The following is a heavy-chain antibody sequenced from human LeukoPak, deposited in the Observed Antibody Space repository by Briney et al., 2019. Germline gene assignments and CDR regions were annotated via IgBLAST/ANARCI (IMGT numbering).Heavy chain of an antibody. D-gene: IGHD6-13*01. J-gene: IGHJ5*02. CDR1: GASISSYF. CDR2: IHFSGTT. CDR3: ARGTAAAVWFDP. V-gene: IGHV4-59*01. Sequence: PSETLSLTCTVSGASISSYFWSWIRQPPGKGLEWIGYIHFSGTTNFNPSLKSRVTISVETSKNQFSLKLSSVTAADTAVYYCARGTAAAVWFDPWGQGTLVTVSS.